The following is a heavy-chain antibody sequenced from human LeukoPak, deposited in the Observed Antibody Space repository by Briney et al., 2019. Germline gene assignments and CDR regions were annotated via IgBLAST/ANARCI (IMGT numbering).Heavy chain of an antibody. V-gene: IGHV4-59*01. CDR1: GGSISSYY. Sequence: PSETLSLTCTVSGGSISSYYWSWIRQPPGKGLEWIGYIYYSGSTNYNPSLKSRVTISVDTSKNQFSLKLSSVTAADTAVYYCARAGYSSRWGTLDSWGQGTLVTVSS. J-gene: IGHJ4*02. CDR2: IYYSGST. CDR3: ARAGYSSRWGTLDS. D-gene: IGHD6-13*01.